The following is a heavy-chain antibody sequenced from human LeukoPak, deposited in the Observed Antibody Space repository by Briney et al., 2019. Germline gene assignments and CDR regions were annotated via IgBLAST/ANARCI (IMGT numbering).Heavy chain of an antibody. CDR1: GYSFTTYW. D-gene: IGHD1-26*01. V-gene: IGHV5-10-1*01. J-gene: IGHJ4*02. CDR3: ARREYSGSYYVY. Sequence: GESLKISCKGSGYSFTTYWISWVRQMPGKGLEWMGRVDPTDSYTNYSPSFQGHVTISADKSISTAYLQWSSLKASDTAMYYCARREYSGSYYVYWGQGILVTVSS. CDR2: VDPTDSYT.